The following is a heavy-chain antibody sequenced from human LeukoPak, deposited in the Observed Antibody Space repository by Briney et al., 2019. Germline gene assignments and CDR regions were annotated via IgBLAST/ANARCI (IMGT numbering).Heavy chain of an antibody. CDR1: GFTFSRYW. CDR2: IYSGGST. V-gene: IGHV3-53*01. J-gene: IGHJ6*02. D-gene: IGHD1-1*01. CDR3: ARDSETETGWYYYGMDV. Sequence: GGSLRLSCAASGFTFSRYWMHWVRQAPGKGLEWVSVIYSGGSTYFADSVKGRFTITRDNSKNTVFLQMNSLRAEDTAVYYCARDSETETGWYYYGMDVWGQGTTVTVSS.